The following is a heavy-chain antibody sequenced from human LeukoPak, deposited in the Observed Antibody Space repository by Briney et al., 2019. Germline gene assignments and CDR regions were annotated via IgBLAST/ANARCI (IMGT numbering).Heavy chain of an antibody. Sequence: GGSLRLSCAASGFTFSSYSMNWVRQAPGKGLEWVSSISSSSSYIYYADSVKGRFTISRDNAKNSLYLQMNSLRAEDTAVYYCARVPEGQLTVDYWGQGTLVTVSS. CDR3: ARVPEGQLTVDY. J-gene: IGHJ4*02. CDR1: GFTFSSYS. CDR2: ISSSSSYI. V-gene: IGHV3-21*01. D-gene: IGHD6-6*01.